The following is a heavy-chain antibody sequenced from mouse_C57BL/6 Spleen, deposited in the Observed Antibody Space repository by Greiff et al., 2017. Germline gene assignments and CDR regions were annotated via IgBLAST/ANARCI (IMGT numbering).Heavy chain of an antibody. V-gene: IGHV1-22*01. CDR2: INPNNGGT. CDR3: ARPVDYDYDPGLAY. CDR1: GYTFTDYN. J-gene: IGHJ3*01. Sequence: EVQLQQSGPELVKPGASVKMSCKASGYTFTDYNMHWVKQSHGKSLEWIGYINPNNGGTSYNQKFKGKATLTVNKSSSTAYMELRSLTSEDSAVYYCARPVDYDYDPGLAYWGQGTLVTVAA. D-gene: IGHD2-4*01.